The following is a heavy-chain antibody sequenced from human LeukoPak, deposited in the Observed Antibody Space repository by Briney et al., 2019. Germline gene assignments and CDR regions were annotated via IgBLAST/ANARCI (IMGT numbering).Heavy chain of an antibody. V-gene: IGHV3-74*01. J-gene: IGHJ3*02. CDR1: AFSMNDFW. Sequence: GGSLRLSCAASAFSMNDFWMHWVRQGPGKGLEWVSRINKAASITTYADSVKGRFTVSRDNVKNMVYLDMNGLRGDDTAVYYCARSGIGRRFDIWGRGATVTVSS. CDR3: ARSGIGRRFDI. CDR2: INKAASIT. D-gene: IGHD2/OR15-2a*01.